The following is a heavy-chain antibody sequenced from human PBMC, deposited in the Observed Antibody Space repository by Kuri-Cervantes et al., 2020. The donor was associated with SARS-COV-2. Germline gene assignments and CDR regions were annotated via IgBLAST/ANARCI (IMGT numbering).Heavy chain of an antibody. CDR2: IIPIFGTA. J-gene: IGHJ5*02. D-gene: IGHD2-15*01. CDR3: ARPLICGEGEYCSGGSWGWFDP. CDR1: GYTFTSYD. Sequence: SVKVSCKASGYTFTSYDISWVRQAPGQGLEWMGGIIPIFGTANYAQKFQGRVTITTDESTSTAYMELSSLRSEDTAVYYCARPLICGEGEYCSGGSWGWFDPWGQGTLVTVSS. V-gene: IGHV1-69*05.